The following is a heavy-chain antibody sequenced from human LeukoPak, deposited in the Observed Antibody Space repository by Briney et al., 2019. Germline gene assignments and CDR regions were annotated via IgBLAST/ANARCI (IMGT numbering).Heavy chain of an antibody. J-gene: IGHJ6*02. CDR1: GGSFSGYY. CDR2: INHSGST. V-gene: IGHV4-34*01. CDR3: ARDRLEYSSSSVWYYYGMDV. Sequence: SETLSLTCAVYGGSFSGYYWSWIRQPPGKGLEWIGEINHSGSTNYNPSLKSRVTISVDTSKNQFSLKLSSVTAADTAVYYCARDRLEYSSSSVWYYYGMDVWGQGTTVTVSS. D-gene: IGHD6-6*01.